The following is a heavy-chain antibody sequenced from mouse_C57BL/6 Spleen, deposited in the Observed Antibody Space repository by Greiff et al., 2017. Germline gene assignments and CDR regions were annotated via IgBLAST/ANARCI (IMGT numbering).Heavy chain of an antibody. CDR3: AIKCNWGKAYYFDY. CDR2: IHPNSGST. V-gene: IGHV1-64*01. J-gene: IGHJ2*01. Sequence: QVQLQQPGAELVKPGASVKLSCKASGYTFTSYWMHWVKQRPGQGLEWIGMIHPNSGSTNYNEKFKSKATLTVDKSSSTAYMQLSSLTSEDSAVYYCAIKCNWGKAYYFDYWGQGTTLTVSS. D-gene: IGHD4-1*01. CDR1: GYTFTSYW.